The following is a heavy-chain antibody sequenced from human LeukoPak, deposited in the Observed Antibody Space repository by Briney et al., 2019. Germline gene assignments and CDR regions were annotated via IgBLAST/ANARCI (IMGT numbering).Heavy chain of an antibody. CDR1: GFTCTSSA. D-gene: IGHD3-22*01. CDR2: IVVGSGNT. CDR3: AADPNYYDSSGYYLGY. Sequence: ASVKVSCKASGFTCTSSAIQWVRQARGQRLEWIGWIVVGSGNTNYAHKFQERVTITRDMSTSTAYMELSSLRSEDTAVYYCAADPNYYDSSGYYLGYWGQGTPVTVSS. V-gene: IGHV1-58*02. J-gene: IGHJ4*02.